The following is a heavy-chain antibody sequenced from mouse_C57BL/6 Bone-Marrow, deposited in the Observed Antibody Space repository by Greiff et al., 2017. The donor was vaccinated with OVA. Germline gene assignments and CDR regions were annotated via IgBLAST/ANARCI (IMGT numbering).Heavy chain of an antibody. J-gene: IGHJ4*01. V-gene: IGHV1-69*01. Sequence: QVQLQQPGAELVMPGASVKLSCKASGYTFTSYWMHWVKQRPGQGLEWIGEIDPSDSYTNYNQKFKGKSTLTVDKSSSTAYMQLSSLTSEDSAVYDCARYYYGSRGYAMDCWGQGTSVTVSS. CDR3: ARYYYGSRGYAMDC. CDR2: IDPSDSYT. D-gene: IGHD1-1*01. CDR1: GYTFTSYW.